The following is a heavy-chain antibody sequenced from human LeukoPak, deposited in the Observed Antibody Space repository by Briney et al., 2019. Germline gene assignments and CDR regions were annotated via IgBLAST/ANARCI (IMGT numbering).Heavy chain of an antibody. CDR3: ARIGSGWYWDY. Sequence: GGSRRLSCAASGFTFSSYNMYWVRQAPGQGLEWVSSLSGGSDHIYYADPVKGRFTISRDNAKNSLYLQMNSLRAEDTAVYYCARIGSGWYWDYWGQGTLVTVSS. J-gene: IGHJ4*02. D-gene: IGHD6-19*01. CDR1: GFTFSSYN. V-gene: IGHV3-21*01. CDR2: LSGGSDHI.